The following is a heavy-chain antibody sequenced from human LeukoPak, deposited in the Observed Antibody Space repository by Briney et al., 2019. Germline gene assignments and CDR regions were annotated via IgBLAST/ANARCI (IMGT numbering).Heavy chain of an antibody. CDR1: DYSISSGYH. Sequence: SETLSLTCDVSDYSISSGYHWGWIRQPPGKGLEWIGSIYYSGSTYYNPSLKSRVTISVDTSKNQFSLKLSSVTAADTAVYYCASRLHYDFWSGYYTGRWGQGTLVTVSS. D-gene: IGHD3-3*01. CDR2: IYYSGST. J-gene: IGHJ4*02. CDR3: ASRLHYDFWSGYYTGR. V-gene: IGHV4-38-2*01.